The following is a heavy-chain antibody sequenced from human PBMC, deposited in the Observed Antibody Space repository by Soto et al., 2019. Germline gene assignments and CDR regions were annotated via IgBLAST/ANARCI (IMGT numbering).Heavy chain of an antibody. D-gene: IGHD1-1*01. CDR1: GGSISSGGYY. J-gene: IGHJ6*02. Sequence: QVQLQESGPGLVKPSQTLSLTCTVSGGSISSGGYYWSWIRQHPGKGLEWIGYIYYSGSTYYNPSLKSRVTISVDTSKNQFSLKLSSVTAADTAVYYCARDWILPAYYYGMDVWGQGTTVTVSS. CDR3: ARDWILPAYYYGMDV. CDR2: IYYSGST. V-gene: IGHV4-31*03.